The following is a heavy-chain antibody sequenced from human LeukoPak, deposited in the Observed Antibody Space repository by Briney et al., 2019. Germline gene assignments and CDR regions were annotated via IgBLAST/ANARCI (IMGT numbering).Heavy chain of an antibody. CDR3: ARLPARRVVTTPTYIDF. Sequence: SETLSLTCTVSGYSISSGYYRGWIRQPPGKGLEWIGSIYHSGSTYYNPSLKSRVTISADTSKNQFSLKLSSVTAADTALYYCARLPARRVVTTPTYIDFWGQGTLVTVSS. J-gene: IGHJ4*02. CDR2: IYHSGST. D-gene: IGHD2-21*02. CDR1: GYSISSGYY. V-gene: IGHV4-38-2*02.